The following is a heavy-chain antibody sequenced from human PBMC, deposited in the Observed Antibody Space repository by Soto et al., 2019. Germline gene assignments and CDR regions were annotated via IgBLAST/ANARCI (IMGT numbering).Heavy chain of an antibody. D-gene: IGHD2-15*01. CDR3: ARVGCDCRTWRMDV. V-gene: IGHV3-74*01. CDR2: TKSDGSGT. Sequence: EVQLVESGGGLLQPGGSLTLSCTASGFTFSNYWMHWVRQAPGKGLVWVSRTKSDGSGTSYTDSVKGRFTISRDNAYNTLYLQMSNLRAEDTAVYYCARVGCDCRTWRMDVWGKGTMVIVSS. CDR1: GFTFSNYW. J-gene: IGHJ6*04.